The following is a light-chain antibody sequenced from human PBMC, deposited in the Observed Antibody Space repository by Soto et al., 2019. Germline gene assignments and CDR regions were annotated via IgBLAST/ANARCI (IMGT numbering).Light chain of an antibody. J-gene: IGKJ1*01. CDR3: MQSLQTPWT. Sequence: DIVMTQSPLSLPVTPGEPASISCRSSQSLRHSNGYNYLEWYLQKPGQSPQLVIYSASNRASGVPDRFSGSGSGTDFTLKISRVEAEDVGVYYCMQSLQTPWTFGQGTKVEIK. CDR1: QSLRHSNGYNY. CDR2: SAS. V-gene: IGKV2-28*01.